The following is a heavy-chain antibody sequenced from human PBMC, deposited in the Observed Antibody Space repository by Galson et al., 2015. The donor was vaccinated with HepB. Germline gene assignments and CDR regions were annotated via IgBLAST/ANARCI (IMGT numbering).Heavy chain of an antibody. CDR3: ARVSNTYYYGSEAETYDY. D-gene: IGHD3-10*01. J-gene: IGHJ4*02. V-gene: IGHV1-3*01. CDR2: INAGNGNT. CDR1: GYTFTSYA. Sequence: SVKVSCKASGYTFTSYAMHWVRQAPGQRLEWMGWINAGNGNTKYSQKFQGRVTITRDTSASTAYMELSSLRSEDTAVYYCARVSNTYYYGSEAETYDYWGQGTLVTVSS.